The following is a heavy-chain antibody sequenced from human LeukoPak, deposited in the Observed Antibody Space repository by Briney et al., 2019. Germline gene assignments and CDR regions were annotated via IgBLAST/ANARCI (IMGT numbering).Heavy chain of an antibody. D-gene: IGHD2-21*01. CDR1: GFSFSNHW. CDR2: IDERGRNA. V-gene: IGHV3-74*03. J-gene: IGHJ4*02. Sequence: GGSLRLSCAASGFSFSNHWMHWVRHAPGKGLVWVSRIDERGRNAMYADSVKGRFSISRDNAKNTVYLQMNSLKAEDTGVYYCIRDEALWRLDYSGQGALVTVSS. CDR3: IRDEALWRLDY.